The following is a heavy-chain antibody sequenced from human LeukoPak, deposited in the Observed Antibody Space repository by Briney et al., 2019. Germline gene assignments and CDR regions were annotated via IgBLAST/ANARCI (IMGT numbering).Heavy chain of an antibody. CDR1: GYTFTGYY. V-gene: IGHV1-8*02. CDR3: ARSGGVVVAARARWYYYMDV. Sequence: GASVKVSCKASGYTFTGYYMHWVRQAPGQGLEWMGWINPNSGNTGYAQKFRGRVTMTRNTSISTAYMELSSLRSEDTAVYYCARSGGVVVAARARWYYYMDVWGKGTTVTISS. D-gene: IGHD2-15*01. CDR2: INPNSGNT. J-gene: IGHJ6*03.